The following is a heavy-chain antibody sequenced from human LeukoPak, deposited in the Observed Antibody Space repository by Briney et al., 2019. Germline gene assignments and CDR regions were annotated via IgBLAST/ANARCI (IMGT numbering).Heavy chain of an antibody. CDR1: GGSISSYY. CDR3: ARGGAYYYYYMDV. V-gene: IGHV4-59*01. CDR2: IYYSGST. J-gene: IGHJ6*03. Sequence: SETLSLTCTDSGGSISSYYWNWIRQPPGKGLEWIGYIYYSGSTNYNPSLKSRVTISVDTSKNQFSLKLSSVTAADTAVYYCARGGAYYYYYMDVWGKGTTVTISS. D-gene: IGHD3-10*01.